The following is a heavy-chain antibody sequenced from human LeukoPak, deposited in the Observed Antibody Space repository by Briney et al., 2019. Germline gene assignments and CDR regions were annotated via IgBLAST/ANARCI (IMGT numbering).Heavy chain of an antibody. CDR1: GFTFSDYY. CDR2: ISSSGSTI. V-gene: IGHV3-11*01. CDR3: AREQRGYYMDV. J-gene: IGHJ6*03. Sequence: GGSLRLSCAASGFTFSDYYMSWIRQAPRKGLGWVSYISSSGSTIYYADSVKGRFTISRDNAKNSLYLQMNSLRAEDTAVYYWAREQRGYYMDVWGKGTTVTVP. D-gene: IGHD5-18*01.